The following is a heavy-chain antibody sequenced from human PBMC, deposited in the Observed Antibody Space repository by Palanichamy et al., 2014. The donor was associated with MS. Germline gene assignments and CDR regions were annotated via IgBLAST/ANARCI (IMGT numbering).Heavy chain of an antibody. V-gene: IGHV3-33*02. Sequence: GGGLGEGVVQPGTSLRLSCAPSGFTLRASGMHWIRQAPAKGLEWVAVIYADGTRKYSADSARGRFTISRDNDKNTLFLQMSSLRVEDTAVYYCARDLGGTDGDGLDLWGQGTVVTVSS. CDR3: ARDLGGTDGDGLDL. D-gene: IGHD1-1*01. CDR2: IYADGTRK. J-gene: IGHJ3*01. CDR1: GFTLRASG.